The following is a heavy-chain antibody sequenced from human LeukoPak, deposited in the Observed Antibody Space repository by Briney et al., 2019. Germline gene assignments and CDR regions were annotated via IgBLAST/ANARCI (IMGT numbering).Heavy chain of an antibody. CDR3: ANSSGRGGRNAFDI. D-gene: IGHD1-26*01. V-gene: IGHV3-23*01. CDR2: ISGSGGST. CDR1: GFTFSSYA. J-gene: IGHJ3*02. Sequence: GGSLRLSCAASGFTFSSYAMSWVRQAPGRGLEWVSAISGSGGSTYYADSVKGRFTISRDNSKNTLYLQMNSLRAEDTAVYYCANSSGRGGRNAFDIWGQGTMVTVPS.